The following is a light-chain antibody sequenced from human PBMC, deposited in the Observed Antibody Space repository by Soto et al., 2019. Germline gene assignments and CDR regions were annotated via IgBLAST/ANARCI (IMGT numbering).Light chain of an antibody. CDR2: DAS. CDR1: QSVSSY. CDR3: QQRSNWPPT. J-gene: IGKJ5*01. V-gene: IGKV3-11*01. Sequence: EIVLTQSPATLSLSPGERATLSCRASQSVSSYLAWYQQKPGQAPRLLIYDASNSATGIPARFSGSGSGTDFTLTISILEPEDFAVYYCQQRSNWPPTFGQGTRLEIK.